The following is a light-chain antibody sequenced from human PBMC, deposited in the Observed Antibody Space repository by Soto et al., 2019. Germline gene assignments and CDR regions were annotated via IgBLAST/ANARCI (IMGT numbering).Light chain of an antibody. CDR3: CSYAGSSTFYV. J-gene: IGLJ1*01. V-gene: IGLV2-23*02. CDR1: SSDVGSYNL. Sequence: HSALTQPASVSGSPGQSITISCTGTSSDVGSYNLVSWYQQYPGKAPKLMFYEVSKRPSGVSNRFSGSKSGNTASLTISGLQAEDEADYYCCSYAGSSTFYVFGTGTKLTVL. CDR2: EVS.